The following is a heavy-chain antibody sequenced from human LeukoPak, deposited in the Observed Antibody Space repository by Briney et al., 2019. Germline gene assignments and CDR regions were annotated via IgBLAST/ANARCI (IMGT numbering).Heavy chain of an antibody. CDR1: GFTFSSYA. Sequence: GGSLRLSCEASGFTFSSYAMNWVRQAPGKGLAWVSGINNSGGSTYYADSVKGRFTISRDNSKNTLYLQMNSLRAEDTAVYYCAKPPGLRRLDPWGQGTLVTVSS. CDR2: INNSGGST. J-gene: IGHJ5*02. V-gene: IGHV3-23*01. D-gene: IGHD5-12*01. CDR3: AKPPGLRRLDP.